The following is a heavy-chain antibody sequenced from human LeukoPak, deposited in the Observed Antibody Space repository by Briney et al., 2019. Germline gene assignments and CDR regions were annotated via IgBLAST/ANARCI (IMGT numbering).Heavy chain of an antibody. CDR3: ARATVGATGGIFFDY. D-gene: IGHD1-26*01. CDR1: GVSISSYY. Sequence: PSETLSLTCTVSGVSISSYYWSWIRQPAGKGLEWIGSFFLKGSTYYNPSLKSRVTMSVDTSKNQFSLKLTSVTAADTAVYYCARATVGATGGIFFDYWGQGTLVTVSS. J-gene: IGHJ4*02. V-gene: IGHV4-4*07. CDR2: FFLKGST.